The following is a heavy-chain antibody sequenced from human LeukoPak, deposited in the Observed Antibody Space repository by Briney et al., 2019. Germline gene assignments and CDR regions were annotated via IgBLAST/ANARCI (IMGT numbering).Heavy chain of an antibody. CDR2: IWYDGSHQ. CDR3: AKDKDTPATAQPQRGYFES. V-gene: IGHV3-33*06. D-gene: IGHD2-15*01. J-gene: IGHJ4*02. Sequence: GGSLRLSCAASGFPFSGSGMHWIRQAPGKGLEWVAVIWYDGSHQYYADSVKGRFTISRDNSKNTLDLQMNSLRVEDTAVYFCAKDKDTPATAQPQRGYFESWGQGTLVTVSS. CDR1: GFPFSGSG.